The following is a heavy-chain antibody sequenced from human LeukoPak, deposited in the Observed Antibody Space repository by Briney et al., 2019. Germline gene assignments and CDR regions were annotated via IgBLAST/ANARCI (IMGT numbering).Heavy chain of an antibody. J-gene: IGHJ5*02. CDR1: GFTFDDYA. V-gene: IGHV3-9*01. CDR2: ISWNSGSI. CDR3: AKEWDIVVVPAAIWFDP. D-gene: IGHD2-2*01. Sequence: GGSLRLSCAASGFTFDDYAMHWVRQAPGKGLEWVSGISWNSGSIGYADSVKGRFTISRDNARNSMYLQMNSLRAEDTALYYCAKEWDIVVVPAAIWFDPWGQGTLVTVSS.